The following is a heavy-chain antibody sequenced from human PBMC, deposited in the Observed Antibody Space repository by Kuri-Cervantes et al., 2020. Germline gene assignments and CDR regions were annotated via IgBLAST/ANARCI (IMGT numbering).Heavy chain of an antibody. J-gene: IGHJ4*02. CDR3: ARGRVYSYGTYYFDY. CDR1: GFSFSSYG. V-gene: IGHV3-30*03. D-gene: IGHD5-18*01. Sequence: GGSLRLSCAAAGFSFSSYGMHWVRQAPGKGLEWVAVISYDGSNKYYADSVKGRFTISRDNSKNTLYLQMNSLRAEDTAVYYCARGRVYSYGTYYFDYWGQGTLVTVSS. CDR2: ISYDGSNK.